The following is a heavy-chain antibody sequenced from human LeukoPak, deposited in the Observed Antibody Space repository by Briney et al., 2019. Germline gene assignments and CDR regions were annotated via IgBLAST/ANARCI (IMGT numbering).Heavy chain of an antibody. D-gene: IGHD3-16*01. CDR1: GGSLSNHY. CDR3: ARHLGVASYPLDC. Sequence: WETLSLTCSVSGGSLSNHYWSWIRQPPGKGLEWIAHIYSSGTTTYNPSLKSRVTISLDTSKSQISLKVTSVTAADTAVYYCARHLGVASYPLDCWGHGILVSVSS. J-gene: IGHJ4*03. V-gene: IGHV4-59*08. CDR2: IYSSGTT.